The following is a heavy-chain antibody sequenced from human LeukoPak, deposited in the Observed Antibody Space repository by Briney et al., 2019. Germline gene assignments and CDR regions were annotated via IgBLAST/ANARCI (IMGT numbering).Heavy chain of an antibody. CDR3: ARSYSGYDFLGPYYFDY. CDR2: IIPIFGIA. V-gene: IGHV1-69*04. CDR1: GGTFSSYA. D-gene: IGHD5-12*01. J-gene: IGHJ4*02. Sequence: ASVKVSCKASGGTFSSYAISWVRQAPGQGLDWMGRIIPIFGIANYAQKFQGRVTITADKSTSTAYMELSSLRSEDATVYYCARSYSGYDFLGPYYFDYWGQGTLVTVSS.